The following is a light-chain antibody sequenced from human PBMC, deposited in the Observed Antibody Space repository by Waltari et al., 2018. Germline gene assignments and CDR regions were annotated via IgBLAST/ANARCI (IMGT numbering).Light chain of an antibody. CDR1: QSFSTH. Sequence: DIQMTQSPSSLSASVGDRVSITCRASQSFSTHLNWYQQKPGKAPKLLIYAASNLQSGVPSRFSGRGSETDFTLTISSLQPEDFAVYYCQQSYNTPRTFGPGTKVDIK. J-gene: IGKJ3*01. V-gene: IGKV1-39*01. CDR3: QQSYNTPRT. CDR2: AAS.